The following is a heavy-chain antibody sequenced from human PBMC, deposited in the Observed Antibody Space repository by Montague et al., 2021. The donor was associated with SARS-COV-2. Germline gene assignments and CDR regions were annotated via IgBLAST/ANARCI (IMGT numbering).Heavy chain of an antibody. J-gene: IGHJ5*02. V-gene: IGHV3-74*01. CDR2: TNSDGRST. Sequence: SLRLSCAVSGFTFSNYWMHWVRQAPGKGLEWVSRTNSDGRSTTYADSVKGRFTIPRDNAKNTLFLQINSLRGEDTAVYHCVREVGMVVARTLGRLDPWGQGTLVTVSS. CDR1: GFTFSNYW. CDR3: VREVGMVVARTLGRLDP. D-gene: IGHD6-19*01.